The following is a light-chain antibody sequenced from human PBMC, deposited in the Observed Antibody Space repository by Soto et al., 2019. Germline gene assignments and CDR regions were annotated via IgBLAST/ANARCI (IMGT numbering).Light chain of an antibody. CDR2: EVS. Sequence: QSVLTQPASVSGSPGQSITISCTGTSSDVGSYNLVSWYQQHPGKAPKLMIYEVSKRPSGVSNRFSGSKSGNTASLTISGLQAEDEADYYCCSYAGSSTGVVFGGGTK. J-gene: IGLJ2*01. V-gene: IGLV2-23*02. CDR1: SSDVGSYNL. CDR3: CSYAGSSTGVV.